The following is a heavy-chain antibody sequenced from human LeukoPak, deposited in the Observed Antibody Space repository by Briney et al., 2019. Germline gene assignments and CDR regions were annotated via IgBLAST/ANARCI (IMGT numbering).Heavy chain of an antibody. CDR1: GFSFSRYY. J-gene: IGHJ4*01. Sequence: GGSLRLSCAASGFSFSRYYMSWVRQAPGKELEWVSVLFSGGDTYYADSVKDRFSISRDSSRETLFLQMNSLRADDTAVYYCARQGYDSGFDYWGHGTMVTVSS. CDR2: LFSGGDT. CDR3: ARQGYDSGFDY. V-gene: IGHV3-66*04. D-gene: IGHD5-12*01.